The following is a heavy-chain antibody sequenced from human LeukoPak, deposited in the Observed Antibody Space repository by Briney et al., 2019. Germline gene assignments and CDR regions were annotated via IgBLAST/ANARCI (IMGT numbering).Heavy chain of an antibody. CDR2: IYYSGST. CDR3: ARGVVVGGTDLDN. D-gene: IGHD2-15*01. Sequence: PSETLSLTCTVSGGSISSYYWSWIRQPPGKGLEWIGYIYYSGSTNYNPSLKSRVTISVDTSKNQFSLKLSSVTAADTAAYYCARGVVVGGTDLDNWARGTLVTFSS. V-gene: IGHV4-59*01. J-gene: IGHJ4*02. CDR1: GGSISSYY.